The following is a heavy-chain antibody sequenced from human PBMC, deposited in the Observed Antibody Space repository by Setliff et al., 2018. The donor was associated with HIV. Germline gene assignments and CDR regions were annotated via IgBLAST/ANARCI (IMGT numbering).Heavy chain of an antibody. CDR1: GYTFTSYG. V-gene: IGHV1-18*01. Sequence: GASVKVSCKASGYTFTSYGISWVRQAPGQGLEWMGWISAYSGNTNYAQKLQGRVTMTTDTSTSTAYMELRRLTFDDTAVYYCARDVEHMMDVWGQGTTVTVSS. CDR3: ARDVEHMMDV. J-gene: IGHJ6*02. CDR2: ISAYSGNT.